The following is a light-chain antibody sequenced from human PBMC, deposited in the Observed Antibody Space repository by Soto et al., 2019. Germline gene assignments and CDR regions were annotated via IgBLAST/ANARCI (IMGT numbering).Light chain of an antibody. CDR3: QAWDSSTDCV. V-gene: IGLV3-1*01. CDR2: QDS. Sequence: SYELTQPPSVSVSPGQTASITCSGDKLGDKYACWYQQKPGQSHVLVIYQDSKRPSGIPERFSGSNSGNTATLTISGTQAMDEADYYCQAWDSSTDCVFGTGTKLTVL. J-gene: IGLJ1*01. CDR1: KLGDKY.